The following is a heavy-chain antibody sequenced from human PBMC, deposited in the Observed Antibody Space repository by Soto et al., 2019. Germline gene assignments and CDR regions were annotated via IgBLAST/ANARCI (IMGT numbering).Heavy chain of an antibody. V-gene: IGHV4-59*01. CDR2: IYYSGST. Sequence: SETLSLTWTVSGGSISNYCCSWIRQPPGKGLEWIGYIYYSGSTNYNPSLKSRVTISVDTSKNQFSLNLSSVTAADTAVYYCARAGAATLSGYWGQGTLVTVSS. CDR3: ARAGAATLSGY. J-gene: IGHJ4*02. CDR1: GGSISNYC. D-gene: IGHD2-15*01.